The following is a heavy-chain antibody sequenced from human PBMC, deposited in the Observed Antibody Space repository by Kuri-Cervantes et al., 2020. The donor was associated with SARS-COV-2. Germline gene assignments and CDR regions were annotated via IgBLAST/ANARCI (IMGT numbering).Heavy chain of an antibody. J-gene: IGHJ6*01. V-gene: IGHV3-23*01. CDR1: GFTFSSYA. CDR2: ISGGGST. D-gene: IGHD1-7*01. Sequence: GGSLRLSCAASGFTFSSYAMHWVRQAPGKGLEWVSGISGGGSTYYADPVKGRFSISRDNSKKTLYLQMNSLRGEDTAVYYCAKVDLELSPPGYYYGMDVWGQGTTVTVAS. CDR3: AKVDLELSPPGYYYGMDV.